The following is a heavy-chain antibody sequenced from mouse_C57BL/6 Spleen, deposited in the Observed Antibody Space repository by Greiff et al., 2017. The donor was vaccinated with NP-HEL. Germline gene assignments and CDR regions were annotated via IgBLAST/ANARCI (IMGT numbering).Heavy chain of an antibody. J-gene: IGHJ3*01. CDR1: GFTFSSYA. CDR3: ARDSNYSNYLFAY. V-gene: IGHV5-4*01. D-gene: IGHD2-5*01. Sequence: EVHLVESGGGLVKPGGSLKLSCAASGFTFSSYAMSWVRQTPEKRLEWVATISDGGSYTYYPDNVKGRFTISRDNAKNNLYLQMSHLKSEDTAMYYCARDSNYSNYLFAYWGQGTLVTVSA. CDR2: ISDGGSYT.